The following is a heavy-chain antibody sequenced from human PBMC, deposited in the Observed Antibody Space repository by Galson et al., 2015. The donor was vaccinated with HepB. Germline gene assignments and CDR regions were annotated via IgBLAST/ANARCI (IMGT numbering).Heavy chain of an antibody. J-gene: IGHJ4*02. D-gene: IGHD1-14*01. CDR2: ISSDGTYM. V-gene: IGHV3-21*01. CDR3: AREGMATAFDF. Sequence: SLRLSCAASGFTFKKYSMNWVRQAPGKGLEWVSSISSDGTYMYYTDSVKGRFTISRDNAESSLFLQMNSLRAEDTAVYYCAREGMATAFDFWGQGILVTVSS. CDR1: GFTFKKYS.